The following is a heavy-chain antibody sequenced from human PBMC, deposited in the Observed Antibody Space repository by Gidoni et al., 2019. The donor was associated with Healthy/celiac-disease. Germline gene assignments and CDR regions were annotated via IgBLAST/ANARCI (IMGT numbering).Heavy chain of an antibody. J-gene: IGHJ4*02. V-gene: IGHV3-49*04. D-gene: IGHD2-21*02. CDR1: GFTFGDYA. CDR2: IRSKAYGGTT. Sequence: EVPLVESGGGLVQPGRSLRLSCTASGFTFGDYAMSWVRQAPGKGLEWVGFIRSKAYGGTTEYAASVKGRFTISRDDSKSIAYLQMNSLKTEDTAVYYCTRVLCGGDCYSVGLFDYWGQGTLVTVSS. CDR3: TRVLCGGDCYSVGLFDY.